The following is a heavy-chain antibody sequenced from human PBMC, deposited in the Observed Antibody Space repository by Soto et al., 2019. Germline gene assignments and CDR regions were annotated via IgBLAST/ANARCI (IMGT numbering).Heavy chain of an antibody. CDR1: GFTFSDYA. J-gene: IGHJ4*02. CDR2: VSHDGGNT. Sequence: VQLVESGGGVVQPGRSLRLSCAASGFTFSDYAMHWVRQAPGKGLEWVAVVSHDGGNTHYADSVKGRFTSSRDSSKNTVSLEMTSLRAEDTAVYYCATGGRKWLVTSDFNYWGQGALVTVSS. D-gene: IGHD6-19*01. CDR3: ATGGRKWLVTSDFNY. V-gene: IGHV3-30*03.